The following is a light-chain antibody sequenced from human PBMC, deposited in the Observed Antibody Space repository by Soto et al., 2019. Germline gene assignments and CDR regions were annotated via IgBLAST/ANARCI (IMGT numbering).Light chain of an antibody. CDR1: QTISSW. Sequence: DIQMTQSPSTLSGSVGDRVTITCRASQTISSWLAWYQQKPGKAPKLLIYKASTLKSGVPSRFSGSGSGTEFTLSISSLQPDDFATYYCQHYYTYPYMFGQGTKV. J-gene: IGKJ1*01. CDR3: QHYYTYPYM. CDR2: KAS. V-gene: IGKV1-5*03.